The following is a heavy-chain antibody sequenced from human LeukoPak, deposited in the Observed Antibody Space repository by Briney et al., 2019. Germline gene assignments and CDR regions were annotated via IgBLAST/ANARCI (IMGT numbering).Heavy chain of an antibody. CDR1: GGSISSYY. J-gene: IGHJ5*02. Sequence: SETLSLTCTVSGGSISSYYWSWIRQPPGKGLEWIGYIYYSGSTNYNPSLKSRVTISVDTSKNQFSLKLSSVTAADTAVYYCARADNRIAAFVWFDPWGQETLVTVSS. V-gene: IGHV4-59*01. CDR2: IYYSGST. D-gene: IGHD6-6*01. CDR3: ARADNRIAAFVWFDP.